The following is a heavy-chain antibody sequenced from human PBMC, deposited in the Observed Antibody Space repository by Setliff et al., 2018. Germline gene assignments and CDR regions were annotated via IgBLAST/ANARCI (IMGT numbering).Heavy chain of an antibody. CDR3: ARSSLLSEQQSDAFDI. V-gene: IGHV1-69*10. CDR1: GYTFTSYD. CDR2: IIPILGIA. J-gene: IGHJ3*02. D-gene: IGHD6-13*01. Sequence: GASVKVSCKASGYTFTSYDINWVRQAPGQGLEWMGGIIPILGIANYAQKFQGRVTITADESTSTAYMELSSLRSEDTAVYYCARSSLLSEQQSDAFDIWGQGTMVTV.